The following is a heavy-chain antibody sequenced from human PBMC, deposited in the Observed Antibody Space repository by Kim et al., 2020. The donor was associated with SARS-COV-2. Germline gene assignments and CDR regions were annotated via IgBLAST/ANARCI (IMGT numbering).Heavy chain of an antibody. V-gene: IGHV1-2*02. J-gene: IGHJ5*01. CDR1: GYKFTSYS. CDR2: IDPNTGGS. Sequence: ASVKVSCQASGYKFTSYSIHWVRLAPGQGLEWLGKIDPNTGGSDFPESFQGRVTFTRDTSISTATLELTSLTSADAAVYFCARQFNRPGTYSSSVVWFDSWGQGTQVTVSS. D-gene: IGHD6-6*01. CDR3: ARQFNRPGTYSSSVVWFDS.